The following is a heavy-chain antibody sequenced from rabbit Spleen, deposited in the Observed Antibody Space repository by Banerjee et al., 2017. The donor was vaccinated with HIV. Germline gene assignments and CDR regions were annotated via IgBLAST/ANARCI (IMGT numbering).Heavy chain of an antibody. CDR1: GFSFSNNYY. V-gene: IGHV1S45*01. CDR2: IHTRSGGSI. D-gene: IGHD7-1*01. Sequence: QQQLEESGGGLVKPGGSLTVTCTASGFSFSNNYYMCWVRQAPGKGLEWIGCIHTRSGGSIYYATWAKGRFTISKTSPTTVTLQMTSLTAADTATYFCVRDGDGTNVFWYFNCWGQGTLVTV. J-gene: IGHJ4*01. CDR3: VRDGDGTNVFWYFNC.